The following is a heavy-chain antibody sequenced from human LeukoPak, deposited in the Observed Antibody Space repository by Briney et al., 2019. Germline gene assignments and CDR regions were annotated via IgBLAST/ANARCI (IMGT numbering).Heavy chain of an antibody. J-gene: IGHJ6*03. CDR2: IYPSGGST. CDR3: ARDLSMDV. V-gene: IGHV1-46*01. CDR1: GYIFTSYY. Sequence: GPVKVSCKASGYIFTSYYMHWVRQAPGQGLEWMGIIYPSGGSTNYAQRFQGRITMTRDMSTSTVYMELSSLRSEDTALYYCARDLSMDVWGKGTTVTVSS.